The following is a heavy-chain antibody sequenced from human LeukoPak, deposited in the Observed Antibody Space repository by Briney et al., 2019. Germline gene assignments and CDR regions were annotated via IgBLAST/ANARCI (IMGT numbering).Heavy chain of an antibody. D-gene: IGHD4-17*01. Sequence: PGGSLRLSCAASGFTFSFYTMSWVRQAPGKGLEWVSAISGSGGSTYYADSVKGRFTISRDNSKNTLYLQMNSLRAEDTAVYYCAKGGRYGDYVGVYWGQGTLVTVSS. CDR1: GFTFSFYT. V-gene: IGHV3-23*01. CDR3: AKGGRYGDYVGVY. J-gene: IGHJ4*02. CDR2: ISGSGGST.